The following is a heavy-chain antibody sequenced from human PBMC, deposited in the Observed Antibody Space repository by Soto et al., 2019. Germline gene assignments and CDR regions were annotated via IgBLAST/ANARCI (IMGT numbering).Heavy chain of an antibody. CDR3: AKLSDYDFWSGPSTRDY. V-gene: IGHV3-30*18. Sequence: VQLVESGGGVVQPGRSLRLSCAASGFTFSSYGMHWVRQAPGKGLEWVAVISYDGSNKYYADSVKGRFTISRDNSKNTLYLQMNSLRAEDTAVYYCAKLSDYDFWSGPSTRDYWGQGTLVTVSS. CDR2: ISYDGSNK. D-gene: IGHD3-3*01. J-gene: IGHJ4*02. CDR1: GFTFSSYG.